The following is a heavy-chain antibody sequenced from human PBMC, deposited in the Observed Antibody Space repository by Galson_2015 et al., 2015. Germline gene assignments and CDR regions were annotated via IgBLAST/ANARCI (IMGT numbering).Heavy chain of an antibody. CDR3: ATPQDSGKKRGFQH. J-gene: IGHJ1*01. CDR2: INSDGSST. D-gene: IGHD6-19*01. CDR1: GFTFSSYW. Sequence: SLRLSCAASGFTFSSYWMHWVRQAPGKGLVWVSRINSDGSSTSYADSVKGRFTISRDNAKNTLYLQMNSLRADDTAVYYCATPQDSGKKRGFQHERLGTLVTAAS. V-gene: IGHV3-74*01.